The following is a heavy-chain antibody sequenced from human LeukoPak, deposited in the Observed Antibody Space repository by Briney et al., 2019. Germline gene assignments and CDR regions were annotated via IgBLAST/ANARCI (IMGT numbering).Heavy chain of an antibody. V-gene: IGHV3-23*01. CDR2: ISGSGGST. J-gene: IGHJ5*02. CDR1: GFTFSSYA. Sequence: GGSLRLSCAASGFTFSSYAMSWVRQAPGKGLEWVSAISGSGGSTYYADSVKGRFTISRDNSKNTLYLQMSSLRAEDTAVYYCAKDTTMVRGPYNWFDPWGQGTLVTVSS. CDR3: AKDTTMVRGPYNWFDP. D-gene: IGHD3-10*01.